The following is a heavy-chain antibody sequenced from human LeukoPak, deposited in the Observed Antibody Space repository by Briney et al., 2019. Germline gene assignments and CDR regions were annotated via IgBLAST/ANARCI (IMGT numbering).Heavy chain of an antibody. V-gene: IGHV4-59*08. CDR2: VYYSGST. Sequence: NPSETLSLTCTVSGVSINSHCWSWIRQPPGKGLEWIGYVYYSGSTNYNPSLKSRVTISVDTSKSQFSLKLSSVTAADTAVYYCVRLGIVRQLDFYYYGMDVWGQGTTVTVSS. CDR1: GVSINSHC. CDR3: VRLGIVRQLDFYYYGMDV. D-gene: IGHD6-13*01. J-gene: IGHJ6*02.